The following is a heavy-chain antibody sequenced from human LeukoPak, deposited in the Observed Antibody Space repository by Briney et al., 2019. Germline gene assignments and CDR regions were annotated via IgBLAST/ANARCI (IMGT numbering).Heavy chain of an antibody. V-gene: IGHV3-23*01. CDR3: TTELDIRPNHY. CDR2: ISGSGGST. Sequence: PGGSLRLSCAASGFTFSSYAMSWVRQAPGKGLEWVSAISGSGGSTNYADSVKGRFTISRDNSKNTLYLQMNSLKSEDTAVYYCTTELDIRPNHYWGQGTLVAVSS. J-gene: IGHJ4*02. CDR1: GFTFSSYA. D-gene: IGHD3-22*01.